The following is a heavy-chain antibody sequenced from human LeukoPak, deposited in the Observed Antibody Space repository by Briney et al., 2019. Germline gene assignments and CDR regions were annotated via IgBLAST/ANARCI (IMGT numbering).Heavy chain of an antibody. Sequence: PSETLSLTCTVSGGSISSYYWSWIRQPPGKGLEWIGYIYYSGSTNYNPSLKSRVTISVDTSKNQFSLKLSSVTAADTAVYYCARLPYSSSWYGYYYYGMDVWGQGTTVTVSS. V-gene: IGHV4-59*01. D-gene: IGHD6-13*01. CDR3: ARLPYSSSWYGYYYYGMDV. J-gene: IGHJ6*02. CDR1: GGSISSYY. CDR2: IYYSGST.